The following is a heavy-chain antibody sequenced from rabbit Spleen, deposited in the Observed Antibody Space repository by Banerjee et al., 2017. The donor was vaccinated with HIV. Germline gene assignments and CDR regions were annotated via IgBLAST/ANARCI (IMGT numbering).Heavy chain of an antibody. CDR2: IYAAKGST. Sequence: QLTETGGGLVQPGGSLTLSCKASGIDFTKYYITWVRQAPGKGLEWIGIIYAAKGSTDYASWVNSRFTISSDNAQSTVDLKMTSLTAADTATYFCARAIVPWLGLTRLDLWAQAPWSPS. CDR3: ARAIVPWLGLTRLDL. CDR1: GIDFTKYY. J-gene: IGHJ3*01. V-gene: IGHV1S7*01. D-gene: IGHD4-1*01.